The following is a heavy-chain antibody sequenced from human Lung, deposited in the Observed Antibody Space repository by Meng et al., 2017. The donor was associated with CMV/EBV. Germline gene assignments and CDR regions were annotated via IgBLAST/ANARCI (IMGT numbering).Heavy chain of an antibody. CDR1: GFTFSSYW. Sequence: LTXAASGFTFSSYWMHWVRQAPGKGLVWVSRINSDGSSTSYADSVKGRFTISRDNAKNTLYLQMNSLRAEDTAVYCCARESVGWGYYGDYERYFDYWXQGTVVTVSS. CDR2: INSDGSST. J-gene: IGHJ4*02. V-gene: IGHV3-74*01. D-gene: IGHD4-17*01. CDR3: ARESVGWGYYGDYERYFDY.